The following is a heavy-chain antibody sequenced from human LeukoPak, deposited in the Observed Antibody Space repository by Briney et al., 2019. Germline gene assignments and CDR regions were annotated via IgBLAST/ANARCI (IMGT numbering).Heavy chain of an antibody. J-gene: IGHJ4*02. CDR3: ARERGGDFDY. Sequence: PGGSLRLSCAASGFTFSSYGMHWVRQAPGKRLEWVAVIWYDGSNKYYADSVKGRFTISRDNSKNTLYLQMNSLRAEDTAVYYCARERGGDFDYWGQGTLVTVSS. V-gene: IGHV3-33*01. CDR1: GFTFSSYG. D-gene: IGHD3-16*01. CDR2: IWYDGSNK.